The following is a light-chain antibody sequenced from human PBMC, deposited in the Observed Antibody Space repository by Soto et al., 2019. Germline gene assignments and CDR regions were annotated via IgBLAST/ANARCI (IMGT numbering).Light chain of an antibody. CDR3: AAWDDSLNGGV. J-gene: IGLJ3*02. Sequence: PVLTQPPSASGTPGQRVTISCSGSSSNIGSNTVNWYQQLPGTAPKLLIYSNNQRPSGVPDRFSGSKSGTSASLAISGLQSEDEADYYCAAWDDSLNGGVFGGGTKLTVL. CDR2: SNN. CDR1: SSNIGSNT. V-gene: IGLV1-44*01.